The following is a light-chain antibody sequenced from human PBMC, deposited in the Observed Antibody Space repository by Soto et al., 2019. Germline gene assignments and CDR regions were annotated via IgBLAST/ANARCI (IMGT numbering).Light chain of an antibody. CDR3: KSYAGSNTYV. CDR2: EVV. CDR1: RNDIGVYDF. Sequence: VLTQPPSASGSPGQSVTISCTGTRNDIGVYDFVSWYQHHPGKAPRLIIYEVVQRPSGVPDRFSGSKSGNTASLTVSGLQAADEADYFCKSYAGSNTYVFGSGTKVTV. J-gene: IGLJ1*01. V-gene: IGLV2-8*01.